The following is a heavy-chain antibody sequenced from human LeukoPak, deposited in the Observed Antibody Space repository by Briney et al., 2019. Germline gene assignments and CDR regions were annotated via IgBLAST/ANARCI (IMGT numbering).Heavy chain of an antibody. V-gene: IGHV4-30-4*01. Sequence: SETLSLTCTVSGDSINSGYYYWSWIRQPPGKGLEWIGHIYYSGSTFYNSSLKSRITISLDTSKDQFSLKLSSATAADTAVYYCARHPLYSGYDYPEYYFDYWGQGTLVTVSS. CDR1: GDSINSGYYY. D-gene: IGHD5-12*01. CDR3: ARHPLYSGYDYPEYYFDY. CDR2: IYYSGST. J-gene: IGHJ4*02.